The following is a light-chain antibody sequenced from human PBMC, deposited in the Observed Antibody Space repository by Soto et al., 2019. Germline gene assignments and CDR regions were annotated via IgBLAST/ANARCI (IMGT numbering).Light chain of an antibody. V-gene: IGLV2-14*01. CDR3: SSYRSTDTPYV. Sequence: QSALTQPASVSGSPGQSITISCIGTTSDVGDYNYVSWYQQHPGKAPKLMIYEVSNRPSGVSERFSGSKSGNTASLTISGLQAEDEADYYCSSYRSTDTPYVFGTGTKLTVL. CDR2: EVS. J-gene: IGLJ1*01. CDR1: TSDVGDYNY.